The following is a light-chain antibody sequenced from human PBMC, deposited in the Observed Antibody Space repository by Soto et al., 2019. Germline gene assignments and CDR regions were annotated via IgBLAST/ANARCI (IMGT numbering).Light chain of an antibody. Sequence: SVLTKPASVYGSPGQSITISCNGTSSDVGSYNLVSWYQQHPGKAPKLMIYEVSKRPSGVSNRFSGSKSGNTASLTISGLQAEDEADYYCCSYAGSSTYVFGTGTKVTVL. CDR2: EVS. V-gene: IGLV2-23*02. CDR3: CSYAGSSTYV. J-gene: IGLJ1*01. CDR1: SSDVGSYNL.